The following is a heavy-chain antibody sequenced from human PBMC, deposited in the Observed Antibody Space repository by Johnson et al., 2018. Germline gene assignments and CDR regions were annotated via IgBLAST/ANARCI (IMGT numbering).Heavy chain of an antibody. Sequence: VQLVQSGGGLVQPGGSLRLSCAASGFTFSSYAMSWVRQAPGKGLEWVSAISGSGGSTSYEDSVKGRFPISRENSKNTLYLKMNRLRAEDTAVYYCGASYGDYDSDNAFDIWGQGTKVTVSS. CDR1: GFTFSSYA. CDR3: GASYGDYDSDNAFDI. CDR2: ISGSGGST. V-gene: IGHV3-23*04. J-gene: IGHJ3*02. D-gene: IGHD4-17*01.